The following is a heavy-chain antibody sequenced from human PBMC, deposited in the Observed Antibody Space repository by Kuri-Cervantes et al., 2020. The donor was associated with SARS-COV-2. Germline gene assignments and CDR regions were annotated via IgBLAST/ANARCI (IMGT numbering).Heavy chain of an antibody. CDR2: INHTGST. J-gene: IGHJ6*03. CDR1: GGSFSGYY. V-gene: IGHV4-34*01. D-gene: IGHD2-2*01. CDR3: ASGRREIVVVPTDMGMDV. Sequence: SETLSLTCAVYGGSFSGYYWSWIRQSPGKGLVWIGEINHTGSTNYNPSLKSRVTISVGASKNQFSLKLNSVTAADTAVYYCASGRREIVVVPTDMGMDVWGKGTTVTVSS.